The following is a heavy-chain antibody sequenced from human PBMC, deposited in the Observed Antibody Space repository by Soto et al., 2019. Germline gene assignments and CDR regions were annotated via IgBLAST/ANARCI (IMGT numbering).Heavy chain of an antibody. CDR2: IPQDGSDG. CDR1: GFTLSMYS. Sequence: DVHLKESGGGLVQPGQSLRLSCAVSGFTLSMYSMTWVRQAPGKGLEWVAKIPQDGSDGHYLDSVKGRFTISRDNAKNSVYLQRNSLRADDTAVYYCARDHLILPAHDFFYGSDVWGQGAKVTVSS. D-gene: IGHD2-21*02. V-gene: IGHV3-7*03. J-gene: IGHJ6*02. CDR3: ARDHLILPAHDFFYGSDV.